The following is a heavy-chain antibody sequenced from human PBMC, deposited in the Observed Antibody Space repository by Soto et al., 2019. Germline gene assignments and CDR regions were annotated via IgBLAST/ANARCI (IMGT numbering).Heavy chain of an antibody. J-gene: IGHJ5*02. CDR3: ARDGLSSSSPGRNWFDP. D-gene: IGHD6-6*01. V-gene: IGHV1-69*13. CDR2: IIPIFGTA. Sequence: SVKVSCKASGGTFSSYAISWVRQAPGQGLEWMGGIIPIFGTANYAQKFQGRVTITADESTSTAYMELSSLRSEDTAVYYCARDGLSSSSPGRNWFDPWGQGTLVTVSS. CDR1: GGTFSSYA.